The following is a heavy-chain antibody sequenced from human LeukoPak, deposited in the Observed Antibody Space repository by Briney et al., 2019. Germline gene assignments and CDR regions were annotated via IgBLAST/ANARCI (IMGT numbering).Heavy chain of an antibody. CDR3: ATRDFGVVLVDY. J-gene: IGHJ4*02. CDR2: ISGSGGST. Sequence: PGGSLRLSCAASGFTFGSYAMSWVRQAPGKGLEWVSAISGSGGSTYYADSVKGRFTISRDNSKNTLYLQMNSLRAQDTAVYYCATRDFGVVLVDYWGQGTLVTVSS. V-gene: IGHV3-23*01. CDR1: GFTFGSYA. D-gene: IGHD3-3*01.